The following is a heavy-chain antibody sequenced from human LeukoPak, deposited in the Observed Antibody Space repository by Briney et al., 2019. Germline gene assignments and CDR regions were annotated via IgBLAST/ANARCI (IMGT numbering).Heavy chain of an antibody. J-gene: IGHJ4*02. CDR1: RFTFSSYE. D-gene: IGHD6-13*01. CDR2: ISSSGSTR. Sequence: GGSLRLSCAASRFTFSSYEMNWVRQAPGKGLEWVSYISSSGSTRYYADSVKGRFTISRDNAKNSLYLQMNSLKTEDTAVYYCTSQQQLLTYFDSWGQGTLVTVSS. V-gene: IGHV3-48*03. CDR3: TSQQQLLTYFDS.